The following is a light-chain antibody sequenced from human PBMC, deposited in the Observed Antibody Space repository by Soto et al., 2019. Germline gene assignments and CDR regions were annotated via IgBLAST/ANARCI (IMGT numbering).Light chain of an antibody. CDR1: QSVSSY. J-gene: IGKJ1*01. CDR2: DAS. Sequence: EIVLTQSPATLSLSPGERATLSCRASQSVSSYLAWYQQKPGQAPRLLIYDASNRATGIPARFSGSGSGTDFTLTISSLVPEDFAVYYRQQRSNWTFGQGTKVEIK. CDR3: QQRSNWT. V-gene: IGKV3-11*01.